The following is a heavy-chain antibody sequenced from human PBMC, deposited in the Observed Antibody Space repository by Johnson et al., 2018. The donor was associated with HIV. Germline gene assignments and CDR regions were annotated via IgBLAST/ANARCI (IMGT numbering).Heavy chain of an antibody. V-gene: IGHV3-64*01. CDR3: AKDMGGDRNAFDI. J-gene: IGHJ3*02. CDR2: ISSNGGST. Sequence: EVQLVESGGGLVQPGGSLRLSCAASGFIFSSYAMHWVRQAPGKGLQYVSAISSNGGSTYYANSVKGRFTISRDNSKNTLYLQMNSLRAEDTAVYYCAKDMGGDRNAFDIWGQGTMVTVSS. D-gene: IGHD1-26*01. CDR1: GFIFSSYA.